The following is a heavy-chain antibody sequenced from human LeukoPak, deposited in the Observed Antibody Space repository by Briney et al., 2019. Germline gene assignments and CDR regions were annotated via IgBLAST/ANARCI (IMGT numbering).Heavy chain of an antibody. CDR1: GFTFSSYA. Sequence: PGGSLRLSCAASGFTFSSYAMHWVRQAPGKGLEWVAVISYDGSNKYYADSVKGRFTISRDNSKNTLYLQMNSLRAEDTAVYYCAKDTIAAAPNSDYWGQGTLVTVSS. CDR3: AKDTIAAAPNSDY. V-gene: IGHV3-30-3*01. CDR2: ISYDGSNK. J-gene: IGHJ4*02. D-gene: IGHD6-13*01.